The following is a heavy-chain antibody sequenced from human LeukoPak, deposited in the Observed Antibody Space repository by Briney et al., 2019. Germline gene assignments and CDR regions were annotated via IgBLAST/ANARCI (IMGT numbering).Heavy chain of an antibody. D-gene: IGHD2-15*01. CDR1: SYSISSGCY. J-gene: IGHJ4*02. CDR2: IYHSGST. V-gene: IGHV4-38-2*01. Sequence: SETLSLTCAVSSYSISSGCYWGWLRQRPGKGLEWIGSIYHSGSTYYNPSLKSRVTISVDTSKNQFSLKLSSVTAADTAVYYCARPRGSCSGGSCYYYYFDYWGQGPLVTVSS. CDR3: ARPRGSCSGGSCYYYYFDY.